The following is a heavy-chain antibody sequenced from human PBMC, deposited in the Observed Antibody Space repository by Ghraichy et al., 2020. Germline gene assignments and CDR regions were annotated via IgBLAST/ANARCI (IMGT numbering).Heavy chain of an antibody. D-gene: IGHD2-21*02. J-gene: IGHJ4*02. Sequence: SETLSLTCIVSGYSISSGYYWGWIRQPPGKGLEWIGGIHHIGSTYNNPSLKSRVTMSVDPSKNHLSLRLTSVTAADTAVYFCARVVYCGGDCYYYFDFWGQGTLVTVSS. CDR2: IHHIGST. V-gene: IGHV4-38-2*02. CDR3: ARVVYCGGDCYYYFDF. CDR1: GYSISSGYY.